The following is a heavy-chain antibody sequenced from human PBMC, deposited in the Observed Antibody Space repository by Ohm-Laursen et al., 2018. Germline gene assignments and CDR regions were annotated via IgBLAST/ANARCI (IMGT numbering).Heavy chain of an antibody. CDR2: ISGSGGST. CDR1: GITFSNNA. Sequence: SLRLSCAAFGITFSNNAMSWVRQAPGKGLEWVSAISGSGGSTYYADSVKGRFTISRDNSKNTLYLQMNSLRAEDTAVYFCARETYGDSYFDYWGQGTLVTVSS. D-gene: IGHD4-17*01. V-gene: IGHV3-23*01. J-gene: IGHJ4*02. CDR3: ARETYGDSYFDY.